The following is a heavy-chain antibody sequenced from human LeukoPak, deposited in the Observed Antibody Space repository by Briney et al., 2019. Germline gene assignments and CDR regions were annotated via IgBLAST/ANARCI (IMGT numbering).Heavy chain of an antibody. CDR3: VRGPDHAKVGY. D-gene: IGHD1-14*01. Sequence: SETLSLTSAVYGGSFSHNYWNWVRQPPGKGLEWIGEINHSGISDYNPSLSSRVTMSLDTSKNHFSLKLASVTAADTAVYYCVRGPDHAKVGYWGQGTPVTVSS. CDR1: GGSFSHNY. V-gene: IGHV4-34*01. J-gene: IGHJ4*02. CDR2: INHSGIS.